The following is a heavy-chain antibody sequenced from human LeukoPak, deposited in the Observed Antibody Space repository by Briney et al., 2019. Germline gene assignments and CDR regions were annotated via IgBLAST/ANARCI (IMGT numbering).Heavy chain of an antibody. V-gene: IGHV1-69*05. CDR2: IIPIFGTA. Sequence: GASVKVSCKASGGTFSSYAISWVRQAPGQGLEWMGGIIPIFGTANYAQKFQGRVTITTDESTSTAYMELSSQRSEDTAVYYCARGAVVVTAILAFDIWGQGTMVTVSS. J-gene: IGHJ3*02. CDR3: ARGAVVVTAILAFDI. CDR1: GGTFSSYA. D-gene: IGHD2-21*02.